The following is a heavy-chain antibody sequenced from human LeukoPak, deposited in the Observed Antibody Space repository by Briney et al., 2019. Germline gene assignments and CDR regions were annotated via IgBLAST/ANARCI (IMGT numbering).Heavy chain of an antibody. V-gene: IGHV3-23*01. CDR3: AKRGPVVGSNYLDW. Sequence: GGSLRLSCAASGFTFTSYAMSWVRQAPRKGLGWVSAISGGGSGTYYADSVKGRFTISRDNSKNTLCLQMNRLRAQATPVYFCAKRGPVVGSNYLDWWGQGTLVTVSS. CDR2: ISGGGSGT. CDR1: GFTFTSYA. D-gene: IGHD1-26*01. J-gene: IGHJ4*02.